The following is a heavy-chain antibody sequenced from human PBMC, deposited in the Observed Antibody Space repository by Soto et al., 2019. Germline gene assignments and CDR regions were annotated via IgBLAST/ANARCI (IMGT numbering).Heavy chain of an antibody. CDR3: ARWEPFQGYFDY. Sequence: EVQLVESGGGLVQPGGSPRLSCAASGFTFSRYWMSWVRQAPGKGLEWVANIKQDGSEKYYVDSVKGRFTISRDNAKNSLYLQMNSLRAEDTAVYYCARWEPFQGYFDYWGQGTLVTVSS. V-gene: IGHV3-7*01. J-gene: IGHJ4*02. D-gene: IGHD1-26*01. CDR2: IKQDGSEK. CDR1: GFTFSRYW.